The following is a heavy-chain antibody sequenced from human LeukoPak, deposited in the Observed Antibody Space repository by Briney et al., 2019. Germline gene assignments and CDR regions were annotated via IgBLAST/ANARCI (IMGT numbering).Heavy chain of an antibody. Sequence: GGSLRLSCAASGFTVGTNSMTWVRQSSGKGLEWGSVLNSGGSTYYVDSVNGRFTISRDNSRNTLFLRMNSLRAEDTALYYCASAREYCGSAECYEYFQYWGQGTLVTVSS. CDR1: GFTVGTNS. V-gene: IGHV3-53*01. D-gene: IGHD2-21*01. CDR2: LNSGGST. CDR3: ASAREYCGSAECYEYFQY. J-gene: IGHJ1*01.